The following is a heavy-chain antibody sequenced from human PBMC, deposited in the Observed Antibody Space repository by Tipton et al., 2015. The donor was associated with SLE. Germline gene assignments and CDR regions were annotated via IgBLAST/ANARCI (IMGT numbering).Heavy chain of an antibody. V-gene: IGHV3-53*01. Sequence: SLRLSCAASGFTVSSNYMSWVRQAPGKGLEWVSVIYSGGSTYYADSVKGRFTISRDNAKNSLFLQMNSLRAEDAAVYHCARFSPMIQGVIEEYYYYGLDVWGQGTTVTVSS. CDR3: ARFSPMIQGVIEEYYYYGLDV. J-gene: IGHJ6*02. CDR2: IYSGGST. D-gene: IGHD3-10*01. CDR1: GFTVSSNY.